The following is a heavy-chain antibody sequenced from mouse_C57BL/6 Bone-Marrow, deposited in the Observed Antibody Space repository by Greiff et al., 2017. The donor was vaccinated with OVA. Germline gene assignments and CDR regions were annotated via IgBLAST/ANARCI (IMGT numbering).Heavy chain of an antibody. J-gene: IGHJ4*01. CDR2: IHPNSGST. Sequence: VQLQQPGAELVKPGASVKLSCKASGYTFTSYWMHWVKQRPGQGLEWIGMIHPNSGSTNYNEKFKSKATLTVDKSSSTAYMELRSLTSEDSAVYFCAREGYDGYLLYAMDYWGQGTSVTVSS. D-gene: IGHD2-3*01. CDR1: GYTFTSYW. CDR3: AREGYDGYLLYAMDY. V-gene: IGHV1-64*01.